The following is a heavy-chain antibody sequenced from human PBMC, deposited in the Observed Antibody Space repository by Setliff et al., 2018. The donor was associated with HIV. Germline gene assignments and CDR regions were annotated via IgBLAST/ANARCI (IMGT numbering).Heavy chain of an antibody. CDR1: GGSISSGGDY. Sequence: SETLSLTCTVSGGSISSGGDYWNWIRQHPGEGLEWIGYIYYSGSTYYNPSLKIRVTISVDTSKSQFSLKLGSVTAADTAIYYCARENNRGGHWLDPFDYWGQGTLVTVSS. CDR2: IYYSGST. D-gene: IGHD6-19*01. J-gene: IGHJ4*02. V-gene: IGHV4-31*03. CDR3: ARENNRGGHWLDPFDY.